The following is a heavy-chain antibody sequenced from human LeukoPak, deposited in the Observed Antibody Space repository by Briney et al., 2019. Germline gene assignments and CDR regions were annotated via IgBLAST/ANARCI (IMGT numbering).Heavy chain of an antibody. Sequence: SETLSLTCAVYGGSFSGYYWSWIRQPPGKGLEWIGEINHSGSTNYNPPLKSRVTISVDTSKNQFSLKLSSVTAADTAVYYCARGDSYYYGMDVWGQGTTVTVSS. CDR1: GGSFSGYY. V-gene: IGHV4-34*01. CDR2: INHSGST. D-gene: IGHD3-22*01. CDR3: ARGDSYYYGMDV. J-gene: IGHJ6*02.